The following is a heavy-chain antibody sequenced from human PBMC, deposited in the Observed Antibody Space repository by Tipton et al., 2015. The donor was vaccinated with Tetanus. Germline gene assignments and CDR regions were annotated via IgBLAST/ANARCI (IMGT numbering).Heavy chain of an antibody. CDR1: GGSIRSSNW. J-gene: IGHJ4*02. CDR3: ARESITIFGVVSIDY. V-gene: IGHV4-4*02. Sequence: TLSLTCAVSGGSIRSSNWWRWVRQTPGKGLEWIGEIYHSGTTNYNPSLKSRVTMSVDNSKNHFSLKLNSVTAADTAVYYCARESITIFGVVSIDYWGQGSLVTVSS. CDR2: IYHSGTT. D-gene: IGHD3-3*01.